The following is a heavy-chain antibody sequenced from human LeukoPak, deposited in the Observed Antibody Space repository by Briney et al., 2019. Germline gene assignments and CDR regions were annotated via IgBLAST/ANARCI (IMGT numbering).Heavy chain of an antibody. CDR3: ARDRRVVYGGNKESINLYYYYMDV. D-gene: IGHD4-23*01. CDR1: GYTFIGYY. V-gene: IGHV1-2*02. CDR2: INPNSGGT. J-gene: IGHJ6*03. Sequence: ASVKVSCKASGYTFIGYYMHWVRQAPGQGLEWMGWINPNSGGTNYAQKFQGRVTMTRDTSISTAYMELSRLRSDDTAVYYCARDRRVVYGGNKESINLYYYYMDVWGKGTTVTISS.